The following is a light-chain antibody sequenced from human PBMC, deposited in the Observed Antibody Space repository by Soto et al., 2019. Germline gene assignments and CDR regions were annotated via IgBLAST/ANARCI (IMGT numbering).Light chain of an antibody. J-gene: IGKJ4*01. CDR1: QSVFYSSNNKNY. CDR3: QQYYITPLT. CDR2: WAS. V-gene: IGKV4-1*01. Sequence: DIVMSQSPDSLAVSLGERATINCKSSQSVFYSSNNKNYLAWYRQRPGQPPELLIYWASTWESGVPDRFSGSGSGTDFTLTISSLQAEDVAVYYCQQYYITPLTFGGGTKVEIK.